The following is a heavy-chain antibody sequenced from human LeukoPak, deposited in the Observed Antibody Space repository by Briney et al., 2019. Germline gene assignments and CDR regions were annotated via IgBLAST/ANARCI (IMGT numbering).Heavy chain of an antibody. CDR1: GFTFSSYA. CDR3: AKGSSSHPSYNWFDP. CDR2: ISYDGSNK. D-gene: IGHD6-13*01. J-gene: IGHJ5*02. Sequence: PGRSLRLSCAASGFTFSSYAMHWVRQAPGKGLEWVAVISYDGSNKYYADSVKGRFTISRDNAKNSLYLQMNSLRAEDMALYYCAKGSSSHPSYNWFDPWGQGTLVTVSS. V-gene: IGHV3-30-3*01.